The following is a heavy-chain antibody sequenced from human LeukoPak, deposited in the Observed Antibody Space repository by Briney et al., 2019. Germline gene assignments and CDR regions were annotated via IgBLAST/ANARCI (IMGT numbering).Heavy chain of an antibody. CDR3: ARPIGWPKDADFDY. D-gene: IGHD6-19*01. Sequence: LGASLQISCEGAGSIFTSYWIGWGRQLPGKGLEWMGIIYPGDSDTRYSPSFQGQVTISADKSISTAYLQWSSLKASDTAMYYCARPIGWPKDADFDYWGQGTLVTVSS. J-gene: IGHJ4*02. CDR2: IYPGDSDT. CDR1: GSIFTSYW. V-gene: IGHV5-51*01.